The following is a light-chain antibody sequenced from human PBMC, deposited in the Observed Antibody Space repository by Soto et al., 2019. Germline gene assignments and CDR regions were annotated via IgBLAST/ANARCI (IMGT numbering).Light chain of an antibody. CDR2: EVS. V-gene: IGLV2-8*01. J-gene: IGLJ3*02. CDR3: SSYAGSNNFWV. CDR1: SSDVGAYKF. Sequence: QSVLTQPPSASGSPGQSVTISCTGTSSDVGAYKFVSWYQQHPGKAPKLMIYEVSKRPSGVPDRFSGSKSGNTASLTVSGLQAEDEAYYHCSSYAGSNNFWVFGGGTMLTVL.